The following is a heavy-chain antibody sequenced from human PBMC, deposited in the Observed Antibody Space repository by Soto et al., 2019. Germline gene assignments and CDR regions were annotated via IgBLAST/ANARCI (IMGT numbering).Heavy chain of an antibody. CDR3: ARFYYYDSSGYIDAFDI. J-gene: IGHJ3*02. CDR2: IIPIFGTA. D-gene: IGHD3-22*01. V-gene: IGHV1-69*13. CDR1: GGTFSSYA. Sequence: ASVKVSCKASGGTFSSYAISWVRQAPGQGLEWMGGIIPIFGTANYAQKFQGRVTITADESTSTAYMELSSLRSEDTAVYYCARFYYYDSSGYIDAFDIWGQGTMVTVSS.